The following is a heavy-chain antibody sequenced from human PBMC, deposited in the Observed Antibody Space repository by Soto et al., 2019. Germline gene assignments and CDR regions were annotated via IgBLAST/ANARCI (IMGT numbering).Heavy chain of an antibody. V-gene: IGHV1-69*13. J-gene: IGHJ6*02. D-gene: IGHD6-6*01. CDR3: AREGSRYSSSSVGYYYYGMDV. CDR2: IIPIFGTA. Sequence: PSVKVSCKASGGTFSSYAISWVRQAPGQGLGWMGGIIPIFGTANYAQKFQGRVTITADESTSTAYMELSSLRSEDTAVYYCAREGSRYSSSSVGYYYYGMDVWGQGTTVTVSS. CDR1: GGTFSSYA.